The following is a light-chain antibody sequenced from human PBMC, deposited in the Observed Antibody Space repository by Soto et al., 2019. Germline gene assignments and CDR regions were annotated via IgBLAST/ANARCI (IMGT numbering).Light chain of an antibody. Sequence: SALTHPASVSGSRGQSITISCFGRNTDVGQGKSVSWYQQGPGKAPKLLIFEVTNRPSGISSRFSGSRSGNTASLTISGLQPDDEGDYYCVSYTDTDTLVFGTGTKVTVL. CDR2: EVT. V-gene: IGLV2-14*01. J-gene: IGLJ1*01. CDR1: NTDVGQGKS. CDR3: VSYTDTDTLV.